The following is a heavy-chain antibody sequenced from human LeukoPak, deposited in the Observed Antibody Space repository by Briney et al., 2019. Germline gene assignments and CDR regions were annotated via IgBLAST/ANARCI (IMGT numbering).Heavy chain of an antibody. V-gene: IGHV3-23*01. CDR3: AKVLSPSIDYDILTGYYMSDDAFGI. Sequence: PGGSLRLSCAASGFTFSSYAMSWVRQAPGKGLEWVSAISGSGGSTYYADSVKGRFTISRDNSKNTLYLQMNSLRAEDTAVYYCAKVLSPSIDYDILTGYYMSDDAFGIWGQGTMVTVSS. CDR1: GFTFSSYA. D-gene: IGHD3-9*01. J-gene: IGHJ3*02. CDR2: ISGSGGST.